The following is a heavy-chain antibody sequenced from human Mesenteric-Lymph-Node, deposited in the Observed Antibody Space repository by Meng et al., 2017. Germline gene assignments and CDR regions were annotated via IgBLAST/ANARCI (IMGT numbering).Heavy chain of an antibody. CDR3: ARGINGGCGD. CDR1: GDIVSSNSAA. V-gene: IGHV6-1*01. D-gene: IGHD4-23*01. J-gene: IGHJ4*02. CDR2: TYYRSKWYH. Sequence: QLQTSGHGLLKPPQTLSLTCASSGDIVSSNSAAWHWIRQSPSRGLEWLGRTYYRSKWYHEYAVSVKSRITISPDTPKNQFSLQLNSMTPEDTAVYYCARGINGGCGDWGQGTLVTVSS.